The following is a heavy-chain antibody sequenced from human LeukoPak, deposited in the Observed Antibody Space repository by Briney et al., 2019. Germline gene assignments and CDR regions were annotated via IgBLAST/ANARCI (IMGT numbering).Heavy chain of an antibody. CDR2: ISAYNGNT. D-gene: IGHD4-11*01. Sequence: ASVKVSCKASGYTFTSYGISWVRQAPGQGLEWMGWISAYNGNTNYAQKLQGRVTMTTDTSTSTAYMELRSLGPDDTAVYYCARDGNYVVFDAIDYWGQGTLVTVSS. V-gene: IGHV1-18*01. J-gene: IGHJ4*02. CDR3: ARDGNYVVFDAIDY. CDR1: GYTFTSYG.